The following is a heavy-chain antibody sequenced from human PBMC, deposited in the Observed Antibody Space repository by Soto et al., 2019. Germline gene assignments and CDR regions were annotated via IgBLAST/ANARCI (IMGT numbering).Heavy chain of an antibody. CDR3: ARDSDMTTVTLDS. D-gene: IGHD4-17*01. CDR2: IYSSGST. CDR1: GGSISSYY. Sequence: SETLSLTCTVSGGSISSYYWSWIRQPPGKGLEWIGYIYSSGSTNYNPSLKSRVTISIDTSKNQFSLKLSSVTAADTAVYYCARDSDMTTVTLDSWGRGTLVTVSS. J-gene: IGHJ4*02. V-gene: IGHV4-59*01.